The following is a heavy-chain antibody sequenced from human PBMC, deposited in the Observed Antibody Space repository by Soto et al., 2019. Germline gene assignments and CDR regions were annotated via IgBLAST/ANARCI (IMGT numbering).Heavy chain of an antibody. D-gene: IGHD4-17*01. CDR2: IYWDDDK. CDR1: GFSLSTYHMG. Sequence: QITLKESGPTLVRPAQPLTLTCDFSGFSLSTYHMGVAWIRQPPGQALEWLALIYWDDDKRYSPSLKDRLAISKDTSSNQVVLTITNMDPGDTATYFCAHAGDYDLLTFDHWGPGTLVTVSS. CDR3: AHAGDYDLLTFDH. V-gene: IGHV2-5*02. J-gene: IGHJ4*02.